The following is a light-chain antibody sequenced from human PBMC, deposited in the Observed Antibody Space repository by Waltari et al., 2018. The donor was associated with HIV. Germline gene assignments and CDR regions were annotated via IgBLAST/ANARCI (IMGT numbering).Light chain of an antibody. J-gene: IGLJ1*01. Sequence: QSALTQPASVSGSPGQSITISCTGTSSDVGGYDYVSWYQQHPGKAPRLVIYEVNNRPSGVSNRFSGSKSGNTASLAISGLQTEDEADYYCSSYTSSGTLDYVFGTGTTVTV. CDR2: EVN. CDR3: SSYTSSGTLDYV. CDR1: SSDVGGYDY. V-gene: IGLV2-14*01.